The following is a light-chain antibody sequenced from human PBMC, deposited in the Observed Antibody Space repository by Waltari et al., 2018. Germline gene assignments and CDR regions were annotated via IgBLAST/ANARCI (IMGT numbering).Light chain of an antibody. CDR3: QTGCHGTWV. J-gene: IGLJ3*02. CDR1: SGHSSNV. V-gene: IGLV4-69*01. Sequence: QLVLTQSPSASASLRATVKLTCTLSSGHSSNVIAWLQEQPEKGPRYLMKVNTDGIHNKGDEFPDRFSSSSSGGEHYLTISSLQSEDEADYYGQTGCHGTWVFGGRTKLTVL. CDR2: VNTDGIH.